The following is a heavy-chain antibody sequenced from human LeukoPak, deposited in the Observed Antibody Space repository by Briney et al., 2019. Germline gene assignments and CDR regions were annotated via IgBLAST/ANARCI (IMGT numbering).Heavy chain of an antibody. J-gene: IGHJ4*02. V-gene: IGHV3-53*04. CDR2: IYSGGRI. CDR3: ARVAPGYTYVYGAPYYFDN. Sequence: GGSLRLSCAASGFTFSNAWMSWVRQAPGKGLEWVSVIYSGGRIYYADSVKGRFTISRHDSKNTVYLQMNSLRPEDTALYYCARVAPGYTYVYGAPYYFDNWGQGTLVTVSS. D-gene: IGHD5-18*01. CDR1: GFTFSNAW.